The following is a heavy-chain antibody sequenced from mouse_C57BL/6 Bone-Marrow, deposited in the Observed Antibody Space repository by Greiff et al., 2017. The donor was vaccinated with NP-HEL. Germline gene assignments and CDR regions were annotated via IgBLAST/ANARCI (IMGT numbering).Heavy chain of an antibody. CDR3: AREAGPLPYYFDY. CDR2: ISSGSSTI. V-gene: IGHV5-17*01. D-gene: IGHD3-2*02. CDR1: GFTFSDYG. Sequence: EVKLMESGGGLVKPGGSLKLSCAASGFTFSDYGMHWVRQAPEKGLEWVAYISSGSSTIYYADTVKGRFTISRDNAKNTLFLQMTSLRSEDTAMYYCAREAGPLPYYFDYWGQGTTLTVSS. J-gene: IGHJ2*01.